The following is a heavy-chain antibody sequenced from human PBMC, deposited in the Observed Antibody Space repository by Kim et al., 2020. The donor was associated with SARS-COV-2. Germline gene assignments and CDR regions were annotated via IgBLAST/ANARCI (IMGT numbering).Heavy chain of an antibody. CDR3: ARERGDGYAEFINAFDF. D-gene: IGHD2-21*01. Sequence: ETGRLTISRTNSKNTLFLQMTSLRAEETAVYYCARERGDGYAEFINAFDFWGQGTMVTVSS. V-gene: IGHV3-53*01. J-gene: IGHJ3*01.